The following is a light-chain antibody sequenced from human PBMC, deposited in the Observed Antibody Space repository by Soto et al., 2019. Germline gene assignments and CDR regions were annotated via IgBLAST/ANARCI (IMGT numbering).Light chain of an antibody. V-gene: IGLV2-23*01. CDR3: CSYAGSLV. Sequence: QSALTQPASVSGSPGQSITISCTGTSSDVGSYNLVSWYQQHPGKAPKLMIYEGSKRPSGDSNRFSGSKSGNTASLTISGLQAEDEADYYCCSYAGSLVFGGGTKLTVL. J-gene: IGLJ2*01. CDR2: EGS. CDR1: SSDVGSYNL.